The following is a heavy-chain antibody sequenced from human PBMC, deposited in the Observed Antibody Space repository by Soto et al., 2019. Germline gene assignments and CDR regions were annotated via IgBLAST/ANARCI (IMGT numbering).Heavy chain of an antibody. Sequence: GGSLRLSCAASGFTFSSYGMHWVRQAPGKGLEWVAVIWYDGSNKYYADSVKGRFTISRDNSKNTLYLQMNSLRAEDTAVYYCARESKDIVVVPAAIIYYYYMDVWGKGTTVTVSS. D-gene: IGHD2-2*01. V-gene: IGHV3-33*01. CDR1: GFTFSSYG. CDR3: ARESKDIVVVPAAIIYYYYMDV. CDR2: IWYDGSNK. J-gene: IGHJ6*03.